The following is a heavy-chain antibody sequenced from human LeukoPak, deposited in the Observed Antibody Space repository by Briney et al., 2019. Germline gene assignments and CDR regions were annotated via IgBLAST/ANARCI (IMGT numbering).Heavy chain of an antibody. V-gene: IGHV1-69*05. D-gene: IGHD3-16*01. Sequence: EASVKVSCKASGGTFSSYAISWVRQAPGQGLEWMGRIIPIFGTANYAQKFQGRVTITTDESTSTAYMELSSLRSEDTAVYYCARTYGPSHFDYWGEGTVVAASS. CDR2: IIPIFGTA. CDR1: GGTFSSYA. J-gene: IGHJ4*02. CDR3: ARTYGPSHFDY.